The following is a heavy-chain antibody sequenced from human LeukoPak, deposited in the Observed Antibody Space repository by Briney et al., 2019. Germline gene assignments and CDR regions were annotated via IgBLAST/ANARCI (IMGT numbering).Heavy chain of an antibody. Sequence: GGSLRLSCAASGFTFSSYEMNWVRQAPGKGLEWVSYISSSGSTIYYADSVKGRFTISRDNAKNSLYLQMNSLRAEDTAVYYCARDADYYGSGSYFYYMDVWGKGTTVTISS. CDR3: ARDADYYGSGSYFYYMDV. CDR2: ISSSGSTI. CDR1: GFTFSSYE. D-gene: IGHD3-10*01. J-gene: IGHJ6*03. V-gene: IGHV3-48*03.